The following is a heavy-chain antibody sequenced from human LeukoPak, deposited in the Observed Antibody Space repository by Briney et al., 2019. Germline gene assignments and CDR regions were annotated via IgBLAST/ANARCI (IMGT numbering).Heavy chain of an antibody. CDR3: ARVWRGFNYYFDY. CDR2: VYYSGST. CDR1: GYLISSGYY. Sequence: PSETLSLTCGVSGYLISSGYYWGWIRQSPGKGLEWIASVYYSGSTYYNPSLKSRLTVSVDTSKNQFSLKMTSVTAVVTAVYYCARVWRGFNYYFDYWGQGTLVTVSS. V-gene: IGHV4-38-2*01. D-gene: IGHD5-24*01. J-gene: IGHJ4*02.